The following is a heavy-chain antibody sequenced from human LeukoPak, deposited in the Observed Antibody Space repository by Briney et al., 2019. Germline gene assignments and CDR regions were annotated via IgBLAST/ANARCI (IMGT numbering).Heavy chain of an antibody. V-gene: IGHV4-59*12. J-gene: IGHJ4*02. CDR2: IYYSGST. Sequence: SETLSLTCAVSGGSISTYYWTWIRQPPGKGLEWIGYIYYSGSTNYNPSLKSRVTISVDTSKNQFSLKLSSVTAADTAVYYCARALGYCSGGSCRNKAFDYWGQGTLVTVSS. D-gene: IGHD2-15*01. CDR3: ARALGYCSGGSCRNKAFDY. CDR1: GGSISTYY.